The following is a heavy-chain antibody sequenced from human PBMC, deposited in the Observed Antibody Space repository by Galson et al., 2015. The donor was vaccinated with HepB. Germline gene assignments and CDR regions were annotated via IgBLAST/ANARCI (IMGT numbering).Heavy chain of an antibody. D-gene: IGHD2/OR15-2a*01. Sequence: GRFTISRDDSKNTAYLQLNSLRTEDTAVYYCTQGNPYYMAAWGKGTTVTVSS. J-gene: IGHJ6*03. V-gene: IGHV3-73*01. CDR3: TQGNPYYMAA.